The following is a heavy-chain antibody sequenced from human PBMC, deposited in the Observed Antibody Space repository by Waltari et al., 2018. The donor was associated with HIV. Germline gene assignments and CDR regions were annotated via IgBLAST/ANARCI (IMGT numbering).Heavy chain of an antibody. J-gene: IGHJ3*02. CDR1: GGSISSNY. CDR3: ASSFGAVKGGVAFDI. Sequence: QVQLQESGPGLVKPSETLSLTCTVSGGSISSNYWSWIRQPPGKGLEWIAYIYYSGSTIYNPSLKSRVTISLDTSKNHFSLKLSSVTAADTAVYYCASSFGAVKGGVAFDIWGQGTMVTVSS. D-gene: IGHD3-3*01. CDR2: IYYSGST. V-gene: IGHV4-59*01.